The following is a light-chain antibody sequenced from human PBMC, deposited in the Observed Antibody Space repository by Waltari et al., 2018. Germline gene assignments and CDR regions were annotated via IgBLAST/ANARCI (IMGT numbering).Light chain of an antibody. CDR1: QSVPTNY. Sequence: EIVLTQSPGTLSLSPGDRATLSCRAAQSVPTNYLAWYQQKPGQAPRLLFYGASRRATGIPDRFSGSGSGTDFTLTISRLEPEDSAVYYCQQYGSSSWTFGQGTKVESK. J-gene: IGKJ1*01. CDR2: GAS. CDR3: QQYGSSSWT. V-gene: IGKV3-20*01.